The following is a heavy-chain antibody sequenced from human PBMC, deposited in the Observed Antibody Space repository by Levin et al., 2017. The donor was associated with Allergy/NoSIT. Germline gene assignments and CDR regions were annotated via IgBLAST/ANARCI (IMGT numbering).Heavy chain of an antibody. CDR1: GFTFNSHS. CDR2: ISSSGGNT. Sequence: HPGGSLRLSCVASGFTFNSHSMHWVRQAPGKGLEYVSGISSSGGNTFYASSVKGRCTISRDKSKNTLYLQMGSLRAGDTAVYYCAREAYGDYGDLGRIDYWGQGALVTVSS. D-gene: IGHD4-17*01. CDR3: AREAYGDYGDLGRIDY. V-gene: IGHV3-64*01. J-gene: IGHJ4*02.